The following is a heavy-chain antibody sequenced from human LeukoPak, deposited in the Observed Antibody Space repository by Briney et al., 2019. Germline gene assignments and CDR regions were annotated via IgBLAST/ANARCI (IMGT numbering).Heavy chain of an antibody. CDR3: ARNIPVTRWGY. CDR2: IYSAGST. Sequence: GGSLRLSCAASGLTVSNNYVTWVRQAPGKGLEWVSLIYSAGSTYYADSVKGRFTISRDNSKNTVYLQMNSLRAEDTAVYYCARNIPVTRWGYWGQGTLVTVSS. V-gene: IGHV3-66*01. J-gene: IGHJ4*02. CDR1: GLTVSNNY. D-gene: IGHD2-21*01.